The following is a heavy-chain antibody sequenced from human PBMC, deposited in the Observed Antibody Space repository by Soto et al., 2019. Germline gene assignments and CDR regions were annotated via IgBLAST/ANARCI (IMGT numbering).Heavy chain of an antibody. J-gene: IGHJ6*02. CDR2: ISYDGINR. CDR3: ARERTMAPRGSPDV. Sequence: GGSLRLSCAASGFTLNNYAMHWVRQAPGKGLEWVAVISYDGINRNSADSVKGRFTISRDTSKNTLYLQMNSLRADDTAVYYCARERTMAPRGSPDVWGQGTTVTVSS. CDR1: GFTLNNYA. V-gene: IGHV3-30-3*01. D-gene: IGHD6-6*01.